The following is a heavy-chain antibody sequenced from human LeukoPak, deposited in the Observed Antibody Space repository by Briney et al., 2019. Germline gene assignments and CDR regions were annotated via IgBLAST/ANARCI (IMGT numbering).Heavy chain of an antibody. Sequence: SETLSLTCAVYGGSFSGYYWSWIRQPPGKGLEWIGEINHSGSTNYNPSLKSRVTISVDTSKNQFSLKLSSVTAAGTAVYYCARRGVVPAANVWGQGTLVTVSS. J-gene: IGHJ4*02. V-gene: IGHV4-34*01. D-gene: IGHD2-2*01. CDR1: GGSFSGYY. CDR3: ARRGVVPAANV. CDR2: INHSGST.